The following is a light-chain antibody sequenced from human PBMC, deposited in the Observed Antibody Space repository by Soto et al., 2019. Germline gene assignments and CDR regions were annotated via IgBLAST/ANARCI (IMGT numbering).Light chain of an antibody. V-gene: IGLV1-44*01. CDR3: EAWDDSLNGYV. CDR2: SNN. Sequence: QSVLTQPPSAPGTPGQRVTISCSGSSSNIGSNTVNWYQQLPGTAPKLLIYSNNQRPSGVPDRFSGSKSGTSASLAISGLQSGDEADYYCEAWDDSLNGYVFATGTKVTVL. J-gene: IGLJ1*01. CDR1: SSNIGSNT.